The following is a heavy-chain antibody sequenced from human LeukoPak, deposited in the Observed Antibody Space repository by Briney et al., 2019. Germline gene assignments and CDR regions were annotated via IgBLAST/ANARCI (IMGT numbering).Heavy chain of an antibody. CDR2: INSDGNYT. CDR3: AREYSSGWTSDY. V-gene: IGHV3-74*01. D-gene: IGHD6-19*01. Sequence: PGGSLRLSGAGTGFMFSSYWRNWLRQAPGKGLAGVSSINSDGNYTTYAGSVKGRYTMSRDNDQTALSMEMTSMRAEDPAVYYCAREYSSGWTSDYWGQGTLVTVSS. CDR1: GFMFSSYW. J-gene: IGHJ4*02.